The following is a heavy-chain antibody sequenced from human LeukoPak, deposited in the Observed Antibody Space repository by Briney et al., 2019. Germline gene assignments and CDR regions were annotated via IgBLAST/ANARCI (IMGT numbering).Heavy chain of an antibody. V-gene: IGHV3-74*01. CDR1: GFXFSSYW. J-gene: IGHJ4*02. Sequence: GGSLRLSCAASGFXFSSYWIHWVRQAPGKGLVWVSRINSDGSITNYADSVKGRVTISRDNAKNTLYLQMNSLRAEDTAVYYCAGGTYYHDYWGQGTLVTVSS. CDR2: INSDGSIT. CDR3: AGGTYYHDY. D-gene: IGHD3-16*01.